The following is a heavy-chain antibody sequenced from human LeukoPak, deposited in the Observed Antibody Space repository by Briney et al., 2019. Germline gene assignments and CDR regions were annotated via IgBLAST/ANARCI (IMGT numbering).Heavy chain of an antibody. J-gene: IGHJ3*02. CDR2: IYYSGST. CDR3: ARVPSSYDILTGYYNRGAFGI. CDR1: GGSINSNHYY. D-gene: IGHD3-9*01. Sequence: SETLSLTCTVSGGSINSNHYYWGWIRQPPGKGLEWIGSIYYSGSTYSNPSLKSRVTISVDTSKNQFSLNLSSLTAADTAVYYCARVPSSYDILTGYYNRGAFGIWGQGTMVTVSS. V-gene: IGHV4-39*07.